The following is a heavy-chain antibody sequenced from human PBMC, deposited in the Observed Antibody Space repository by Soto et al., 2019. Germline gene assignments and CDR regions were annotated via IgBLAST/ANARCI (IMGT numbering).Heavy chain of an antibody. Sequence: SDTLSLTCTVSGGSICSGGYYGSWIRQHPGKGLEWIGYIYYSGSTYYNPSLKSRVTISVDTSKNQFSLKLSSVTAADTAVYYCARADFWSGYYAPRAQQNPDNWFDPWGQGTLVTVSS. D-gene: IGHD3-3*01. CDR2: IYYSGST. J-gene: IGHJ5*02. CDR1: GGSICSGGYY. V-gene: IGHV4-31*03. CDR3: ARADFWSGYYAPRAQQNPDNWFDP.